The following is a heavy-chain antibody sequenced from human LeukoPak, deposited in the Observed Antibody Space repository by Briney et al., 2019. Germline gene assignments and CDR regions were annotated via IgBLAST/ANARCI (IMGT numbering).Heavy chain of an antibody. V-gene: IGHV1-69*01. D-gene: IGHD5-18*01. J-gene: IGHJ3*02. Sequence: GASVKVSCKASGGTFSSYAISWVRQAPGQGLEWMGGIIPIFGTANYAQKFQGRVTITADESTSTAYMELSSLRSEDTAVYYCARGSRGYSSGIGSSFDIWGQGTMVTVSS. CDR2: IIPIFGTA. CDR3: ARGSRGYSSGIGSSFDI. CDR1: GGTFSSYA.